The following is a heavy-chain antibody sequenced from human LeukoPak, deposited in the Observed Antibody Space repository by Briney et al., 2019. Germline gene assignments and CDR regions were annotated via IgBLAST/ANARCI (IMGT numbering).Heavy chain of an antibody. J-gene: IGHJ4*02. Sequence: SCKASGYTFTYHYLHWVRQAPGKGLEWVATTSFDVSNKYYADSVKGRFTIPRDNSKNTLYLQMNSLRTEDTAVYSCARGYCTSTSCYNDYWGQGTLVTVSS. CDR3: ARGYCTSTSCYNDY. V-gene: IGHV3-30*19. D-gene: IGHD2-2*02. CDR1: GYTFTYHY. CDR2: TSFDVSNK.